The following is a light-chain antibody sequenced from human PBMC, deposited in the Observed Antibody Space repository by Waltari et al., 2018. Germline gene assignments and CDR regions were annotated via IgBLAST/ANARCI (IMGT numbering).Light chain of an antibody. CDR3: GTWDSSLSAVV. Sequence: QSVLTQPPSVSAAPGQKVTVSCSGSNSHIGNNYVSWYQQLPGTAPKLIIYANDERPSGTPDRFSASKSATSATLAITGLQTGDEADYYCGTWDSSLSAVVFGGGTKLTVL. CDR1: NSHIGNNY. CDR2: AND. J-gene: IGLJ3*02. V-gene: IGLV1-51*02.